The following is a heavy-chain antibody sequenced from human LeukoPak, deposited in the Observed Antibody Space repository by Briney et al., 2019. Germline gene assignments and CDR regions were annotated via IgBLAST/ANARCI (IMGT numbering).Heavy chain of an antibody. Sequence: GGTLRLSCAASGFTFSSYGMSWVRQAPGKGLEWVAFIRYDGSNKYYADSVKGRFTISRDNSKNTLYLQMNSLRAEDTAVYYCAKDHGFYYYGSGSYQTGPYYFDYWGQGTLVTVSS. V-gene: IGHV3-30*02. D-gene: IGHD3-10*01. J-gene: IGHJ4*02. CDR2: IRYDGSNK. CDR3: AKDHGFYYYGSGSYQTGPYYFDY. CDR1: GFTFSSYG.